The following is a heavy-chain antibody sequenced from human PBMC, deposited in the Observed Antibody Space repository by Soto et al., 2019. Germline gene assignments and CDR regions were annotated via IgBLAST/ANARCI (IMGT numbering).Heavy chain of an antibody. CDR3: ATDALVTVIRPGAFDI. Sequence: QVQLQESGPGLVKPSQTLSLICTVSGASISSGGHYWTWFRQHPGKGLEWIGNIYYSGSTYYSPSLKSRVTISIDTSNYQVSLKLSSVTAADTAVYYCATDALVTVIRPGAFDIWGQGLIVTVS. D-gene: IGHD2-21*02. V-gene: IGHV4-31*03. J-gene: IGHJ3*02. CDR1: GASISSGGHY. CDR2: IYYSGST.